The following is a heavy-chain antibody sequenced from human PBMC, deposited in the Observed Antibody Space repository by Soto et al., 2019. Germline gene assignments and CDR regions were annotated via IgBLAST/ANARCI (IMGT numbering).Heavy chain of an antibody. D-gene: IGHD2-2*01. J-gene: IGHJ6*02. CDR2: INPSGGST. Sequence: ASVKVSCKASGYTFTSYYMHWVRQAPGQGLEWMGIINPSGGSTSYAQKFQGRVTMTRDTSTSTVYMELSRLRSEDTAVYYCARACSSTSCLYYYYYYGMDVWGQGTTVTVSS. V-gene: IGHV1-46*01. CDR3: ARACSSTSCLYYYYYYGMDV. CDR1: GYTFTSYY.